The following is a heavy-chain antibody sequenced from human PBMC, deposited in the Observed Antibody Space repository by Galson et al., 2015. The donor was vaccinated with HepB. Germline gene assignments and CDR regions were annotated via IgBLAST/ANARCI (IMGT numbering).Heavy chain of an antibody. J-gene: IGHJ4*02. CDR1: GFTFSTYG. CDR3: ARDLIVGDSSSTLFDY. D-gene: IGHD6-6*01. CDR2: ISSSGSTM. Sequence: SLRLSCAASGFTFSTYGMHWVRQAPGKGLEWVSYISSSGSTMYYADSVKGRFTISRDNAKNSLYLQMNSLRAEDTAVYYCARDLIVGDSSSTLFDYWGQGTLVTVSS. V-gene: IGHV3-48*03.